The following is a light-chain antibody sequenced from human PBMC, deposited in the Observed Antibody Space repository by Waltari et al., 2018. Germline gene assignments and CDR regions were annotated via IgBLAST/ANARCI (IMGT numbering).Light chain of an antibody. J-gene: IGKJ2*01. CDR2: HAF. Sequence: ESVLTQSPGTLSLSPGEQATLSCRASQSVPSNLLAWYHQRPGQAPRHLNYHAFVRVTGIPDRFSGSGCGTDFTLTISRLEPEDFAVYYCQQYGTSPPYTFGQGTKLEIK. V-gene: IGKV3-20*01. CDR1: QSVPSNL. CDR3: QQYGTSPPYT.